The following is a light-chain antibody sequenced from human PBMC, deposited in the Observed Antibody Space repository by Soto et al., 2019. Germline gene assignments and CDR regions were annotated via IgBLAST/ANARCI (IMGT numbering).Light chain of an antibody. Sequence: QSVLTQSPSASATPGQRVTISCSGGRSNIGTYAVNWYQQLPGTAPTLLIFRNHQRPSGVPDRFSGSKSGTSASLAISGPQSEDEVDYYCAAWDDSLRAVVFGGGTNLTVL. V-gene: IGLV1-44*01. CDR1: RSNIGTYA. J-gene: IGLJ2*01. CDR2: RNH. CDR3: AAWDDSLRAVV.